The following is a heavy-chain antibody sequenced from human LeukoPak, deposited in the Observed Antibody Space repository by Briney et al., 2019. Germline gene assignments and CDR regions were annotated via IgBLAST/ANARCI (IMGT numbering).Heavy chain of an antibody. D-gene: IGHD3-10*01. CDR1: GYILPTYY. CDR2: INPSSDGT. Sequence: ASVTDSFKYTGYILPTYYIHWVRPPPGKGLEGVGMINPSSDGTSYAQKFQGRVTMTRDTSTTTVYMELSSLISDDTAVYFCARGRSQLWFFNYWGQGTLVTVSS. CDR3: ARGRSQLWFFNY. J-gene: IGHJ4*02. V-gene: IGHV1-46*01.